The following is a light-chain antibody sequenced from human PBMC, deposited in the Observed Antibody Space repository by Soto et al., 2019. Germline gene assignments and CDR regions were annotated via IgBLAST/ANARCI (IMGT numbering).Light chain of an antibody. CDR2: SDN. Sequence: QAVVTQPPSASGTPGQRVTISCSGTSSNIGTNGVNWYQQLPGTTPKLLIYSDNQRPSGVPDRFSGSKSGTSASLAISGLQSEDEADYYCAAWDDSLNVLFGGGTQLTVL. CDR1: SSNIGTNG. CDR3: AAWDDSLNVL. V-gene: IGLV1-44*01. J-gene: IGLJ2*01.